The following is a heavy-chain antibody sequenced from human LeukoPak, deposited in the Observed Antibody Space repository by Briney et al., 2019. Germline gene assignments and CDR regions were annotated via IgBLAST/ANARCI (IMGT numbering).Heavy chain of an antibody. J-gene: IGHJ6*04. CDR1: GFTFSGYA. CDR3: ARDPGMDV. V-gene: IGHV3-48*01. CDR2: ISSSSGTI. Sequence: GGSLRLSCAASGFTFSGYAMNWVRQAPGKGLEWVAYISSSSGTIYYTDSVKGRFTISRDNAKNSLYLQMNSLRAEDTAVYYCARDPGMDVWGKGTTVTVSS.